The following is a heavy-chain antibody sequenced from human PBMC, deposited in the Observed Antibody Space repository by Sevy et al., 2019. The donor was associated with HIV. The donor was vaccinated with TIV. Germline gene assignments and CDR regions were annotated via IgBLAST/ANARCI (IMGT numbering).Heavy chain of an antibody. J-gene: IGHJ4*02. D-gene: IGHD2-2*01. CDR2: INPNSGGT. CDR3: ARDAPPERIVVVPAAMELGY. Sequence: ASVKVSCKASGYTFTGYYMHWVRQAPGQGLEWMGWINPNSGGTNYAQKFQGRVTMTRDTSISTAYMGLSRLRPDDTAEYYCARDAPPERIVVVPAAMELGYWGQGTLVTVSS. V-gene: IGHV1-2*02. CDR1: GYTFTGYY.